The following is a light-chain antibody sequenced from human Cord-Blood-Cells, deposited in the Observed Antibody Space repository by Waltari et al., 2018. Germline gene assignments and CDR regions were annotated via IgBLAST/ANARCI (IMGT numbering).Light chain of an antibody. J-gene: IGKJ2*03. CDR1: QRVSSN. Sequence: EIVMTQSPATLSVSPGERATLSCRAGQRVSSNLAWYQQKPGQAPRLLIYGASTRAHGIPARFSGSGSGTEFTLTISSLQSEDFAVYYCQQYNNWPPYSFGQGTKLEIK. V-gene: IGKV3-15*01. CDR2: GAS. CDR3: QQYNNWPPYS.